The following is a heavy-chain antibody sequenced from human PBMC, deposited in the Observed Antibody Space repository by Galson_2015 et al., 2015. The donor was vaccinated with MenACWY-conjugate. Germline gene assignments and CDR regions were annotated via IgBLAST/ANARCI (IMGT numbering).Heavy chain of an antibody. Sequence: QSGAEVKKPGESLRISCKGSGYSFTSYWISWVRQMPGKGLEWMGRIDPSDSYTNYSPSFQGHVTISADKSISTAYLQWSSLKASDTAMYYCARQGYDILTGYTYYFDYWGQGTLVTVSS. D-gene: IGHD3-9*01. CDR1: GYSFTSYW. CDR2: IDPSDSYT. J-gene: IGHJ4*02. V-gene: IGHV5-10-1*01. CDR3: ARQGYDILTGYTYYFDY.